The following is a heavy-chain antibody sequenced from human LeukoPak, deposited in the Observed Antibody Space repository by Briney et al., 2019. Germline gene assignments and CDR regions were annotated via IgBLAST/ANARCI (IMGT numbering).Heavy chain of an antibody. Sequence: PGGSLRLSCAASGFTFDDYAMHWVRQAPGKGLEWVSLISGDGGSTYYADSVKGRFTISRDNAKNSLYLQMNSLRAEDTAVYYCARDSGESFDPWGQGTLVTVSS. CDR2: ISGDGGST. V-gene: IGHV3-43*02. CDR1: GFTFDDYA. J-gene: IGHJ5*02. CDR3: ARDSGESFDP.